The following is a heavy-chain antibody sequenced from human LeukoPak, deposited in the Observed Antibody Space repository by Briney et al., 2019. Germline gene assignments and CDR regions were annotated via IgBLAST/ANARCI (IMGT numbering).Heavy chain of an antibody. V-gene: IGHV3-11*06. CDR1: GFTFSDYY. J-gene: IGHJ4*02. Sequence: GGSLRLSCAASGFTFSDYYMSWIRQAPGKGLEWVSYVSSRSSYTKYADSAKGRFTISRDNAKNSLHLQMNSLRAEDTAVYYCASSLTPGDGYNSRPFDYWGQGTLVTVSS. CDR3: ASSLTPGDGYNSRPFDY. D-gene: IGHD5-24*01. CDR2: VSSRSSYT.